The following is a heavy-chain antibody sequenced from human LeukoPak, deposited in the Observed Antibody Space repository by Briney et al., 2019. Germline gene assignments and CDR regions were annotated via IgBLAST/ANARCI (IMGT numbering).Heavy chain of an antibody. CDR2: INPNSGGT. D-gene: IGHD6-13*01. Sequence: ASVKVSCKASGYTFTGYYMHWVRQAPGQGLEWMGWINPNSGGTNYAQKFQGRVTMTRDTSISTAYMELSRLRSDDTAVYYCARDYSGSWYLFSSARQPSDYWGQGTLVTVSS. V-gene: IGHV1-2*02. CDR1: GYTFTGYY. CDR3: ARDYSGSWYLFSSARQPSDY. J-gene: IGHJ4*02.